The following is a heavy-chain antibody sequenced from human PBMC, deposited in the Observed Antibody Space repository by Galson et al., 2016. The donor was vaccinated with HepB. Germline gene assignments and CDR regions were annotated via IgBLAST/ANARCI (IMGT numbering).Heavy chain of an antibody. J-gene: IGHJ4*02. CDR2: ISYDGKNK. V-gene: IGHV3-33*05. CDR3: ARVKDEYNSGWNVNDY. D-gene: IGHD5-12*01. CDR1: GFTFSGYG. Sequence: SLRLSCAASGFTFSGYGIHWVRQAPGRGLEWVALISYDGKNKYYGDSMRGRFNISRDSSKNTLYQQMSSLRAEDTAVYYCARVKDEYNSGWNVNDYWGQGILVTVSS.